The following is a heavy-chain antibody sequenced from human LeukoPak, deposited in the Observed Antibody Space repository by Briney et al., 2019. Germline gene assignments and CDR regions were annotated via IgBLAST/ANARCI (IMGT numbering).Heavy chain of an antibody. D-gene: IGHD2-15*01. CDR2: ISYDGSNK. CDR3: AREVVVAATYPYYYYMDV. J-gene: IGHJ6*03. Sequence: SGGSLRLSCAASGFTFSSYAMHWVRQAPGKELEWVAVISYDGSNKYYADSVKGRFTISRDNSKNTLYLQMNSLRAEDTAVYYCAREVVVAATYPYYYYMDVWGKGTTVTVSS. CDR1: GFTFSSYA. V-gene: IGHV3-30*04.